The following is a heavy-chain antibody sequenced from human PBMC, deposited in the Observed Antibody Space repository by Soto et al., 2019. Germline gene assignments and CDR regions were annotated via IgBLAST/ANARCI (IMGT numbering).Heavy chain of an antibody. D-gene: IGHD6-25*01. CDR2: IKQDGSEK. J-gene: IGHJ4*02. Sequence: GGSLRLSCAASGFTLSSYWMTWVRQAPGKGLEWVANIKQDGSEKYYVDSVKGRLTISRDNAKNSLYLQMNSLRAEDTAVYYCAREKGQRAAFDFWGQGTQVTVS. V-gene: IGHV3-7*01. CDR1: GFTLSSYW. CDR3: AREKGQRAAFDF.